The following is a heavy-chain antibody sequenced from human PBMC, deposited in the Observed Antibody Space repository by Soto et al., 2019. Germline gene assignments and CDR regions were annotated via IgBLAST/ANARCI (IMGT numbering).Heavy chain of an antibody. J-gene: IGHJ4*02. CDR2: RTSDATKA. D-gene: IGHD2-21*01. V-gene: IGHV3-30-3*01. Sequence: GGSLRLSCAASGFTFPNYAIHWVRQAPGKGLEWVAVRTSDATKAFYADSVRGRFTMSRDNFKSTVDLQMGSLTDDDTAVYYCARAPRCTTFCCFSLLDFWGRGPLVTASS. CDR1: GFTFPNYA. CDR3: ARAPRCTTFCCFSLLDF.